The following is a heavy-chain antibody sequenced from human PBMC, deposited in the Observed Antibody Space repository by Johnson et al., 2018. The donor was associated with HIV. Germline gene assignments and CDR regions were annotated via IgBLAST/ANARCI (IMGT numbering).Heavy chain of an antibody. D-gene: IGHD1-26*01. CDR3: AREVGYCDAFDI. CDR2: ISYDGSNK. CDR1: GFTFSSYA. Sequence: QVQLVESGGGVVQPGRSLRLSCAASGFTFSSYAMHWVRQAPGKGLEWVAVISYDGSNKYYADSVKGRFTISRDNSKNTLYLQMNSLRAEDTAVYYCAREVGYCDAFDIWGQGTMVTVSS. J-gene: IGHJ3*02. V-gene: IGHV3-30-3*01.